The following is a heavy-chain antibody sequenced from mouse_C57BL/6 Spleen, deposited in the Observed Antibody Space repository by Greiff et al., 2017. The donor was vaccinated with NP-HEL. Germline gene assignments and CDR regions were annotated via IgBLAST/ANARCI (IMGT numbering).Heavy chain of an antibody. CDR1: GYTFTSYG. CDR2: IYPRSGNT. V-gene: IGHV1-81*01. Sequence: QVQLKQSGAELARPGASVKLSCKASGYTFTSYGISWVKQRTGQGLEWIGEIYPRSGNTYYNEKFKGKATLTADKSSSTAYMELRSLTSEDSAVYFCARYWHSPSGYYFDYWGQGTTLTVSS. D-gene: IGHD3-2*02. CDR3: ARYWHSPSGYYFDY. J-gene: IGHJ2*01.